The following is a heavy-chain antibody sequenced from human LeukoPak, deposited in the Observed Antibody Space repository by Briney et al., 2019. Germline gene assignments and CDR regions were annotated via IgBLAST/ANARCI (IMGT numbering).Heavy chain of an antibody. CDR2: INPKSGDA. V-gene: IGHV1-2*02. CDR3: ARGEYSNGYPYRLDS. Sequence: ASVKVSCKASGSTFSDYHINWVRQASGQGPEWMGWINPKSGDASYNQAFQGRVTMTRDTSISTAYMELNRLRSDDTAMYYCARGEYSNGYPYRLDSWGQGTLVSVSS. CDR1: GSTFSDYH. J-gene: IGHJ4*02. D-gene: IGHD3-16*01.